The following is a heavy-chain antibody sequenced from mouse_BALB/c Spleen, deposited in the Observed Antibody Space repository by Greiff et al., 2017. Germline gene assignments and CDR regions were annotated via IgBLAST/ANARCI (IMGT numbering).Heavy chain of an antibody. CDR2: IWAGGST. Sequence: VQLVESGPGLVAPSQSLSITCTVSGFSLTSYGVHWVRQPPGKGLEWLGVIWAGGSTNYNSALMSRLSISKDNSKSQVFLKMNSLQTDDTAMYYCARDSGYGNYGFAYWGQGTLVTVSA. J-gene: IGHJ3*01. V-gene: IGHV2-9*02. D-gene: IGHD2-10*02. CDR3: ARDSGYGNYGFAY. CDR1: GFSLTSYG.